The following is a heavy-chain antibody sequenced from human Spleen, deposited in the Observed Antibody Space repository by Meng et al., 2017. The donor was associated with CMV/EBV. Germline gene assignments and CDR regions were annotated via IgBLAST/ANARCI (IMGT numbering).Heavy chain of an antibody. Sequence: GGSLRLSCAASGFTFSTYWMSWVRQAPGKGLEWVANIKKDGSATFYLDSVKGRFTVSRDNAKNSLFLQMNSLRAEDTAVYYCARVAAAGRGMDVWGQGTTVTVSS. D-gene: IGHD6-13*01. CDR1: GFTFSTYW. CDR2: IKKDGSAT. V-gene: IGHV3-7*04. CDR3: ARVAAAGRGMDV. J-gene: IGHJ6*02.